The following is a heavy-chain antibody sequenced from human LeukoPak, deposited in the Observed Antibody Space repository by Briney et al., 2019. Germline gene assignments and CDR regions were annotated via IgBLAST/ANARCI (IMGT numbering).Heavy chain of an antibody. CDR2: ISSDGSSK. Sequence: GGSLRLSCAASGFTFRSYGMHWVRQAPGKGLEWVAVISSDGSSKNYAVSMKGQFTISRDNSKNTLFLQMNNLRAEDTAVYYCARDSPRLSGWLGHFGYWGQGTLVTVSS. V-gene: IGHV3-30*03. J-gene: IGHJ4*02. CDR1: GFTFRSYG. D-gene: IGHD6-19*01. CDR3: ARDSPRLSGWLGHFGY.